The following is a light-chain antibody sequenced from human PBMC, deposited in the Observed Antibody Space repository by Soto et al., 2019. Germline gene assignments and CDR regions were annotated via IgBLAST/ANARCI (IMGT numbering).Light chain of an antibody. CDR2: EGS. CDR1: SSDIGSHNL. J-gene: IGLJ1*01. CDR3: CSYAGTTSYV. V-gene: IGLV2-23*01. Sequence: QSALTQPASVSGSPGQSITIYCTGISSDIGSHNLVSWYQQHPGKAPKLMIHEGSKRPSGVSNRFSASKSGNTASLTISGLQAEDEADYYCCSYAGTTSYVFGTGTKLTVL.